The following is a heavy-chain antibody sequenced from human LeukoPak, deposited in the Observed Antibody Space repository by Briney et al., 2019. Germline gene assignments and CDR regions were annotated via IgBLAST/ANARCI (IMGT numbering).Heavy chain of an antibody. J-gene: IGHJ4*02. D-gene: IGHD3-10*01. CDR2: IRFDGGNK. Sequence: PGGSLRLSCAASGFTFNNYGMHWVRQAPGKGLEWVAFIRFDGGNKYYADSVKGRITISRDSSKDTLFLQMNSLRADDTAVYYCAKDSLRTYYGSGSYPLDYWGQGTLVTVSS. V-gene: IGHV3-30*02. CDR1: GFTFNNYG. CDR3: AKDSLRTYYGSGSYPLDY.